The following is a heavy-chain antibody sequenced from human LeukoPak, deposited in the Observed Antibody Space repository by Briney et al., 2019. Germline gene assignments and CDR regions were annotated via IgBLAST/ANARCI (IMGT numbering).Heavy chain of an antibody. J-gene: IGHJ3*02. CDR3: ARDTSYDFWSGYYPDAFDI. Sequence: GRSLRLSCAASGFTFSSYGMHWVRQAPGKGLEWVAVISYDGSNKYYADSVKGRFTISRDNSKNTLYLQMNSLRAEDTAVYYCARDTSYDFWSGYYPDAFDIWGQGTMVTVSS. CDR2: ISYDGSNK. CDR1: GFTFSSYG. V-gene: IGHV3-30*03. D-gene: IGHD3-3*01.